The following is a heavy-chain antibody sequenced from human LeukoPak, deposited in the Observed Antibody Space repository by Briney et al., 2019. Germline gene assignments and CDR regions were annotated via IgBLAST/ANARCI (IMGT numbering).Heavy chain of an antibody. V-gene: IGHV4-30-4*01. J-gene: IGHJ6*02. CDR2: IYYSGST. CDR3: ARGCGGDCYWHHYYGMDV. Sequence: TSETLSLTCTVSGGSISSGDYYWSWIRQPPGKGLEWIGYIYYSGSTYYNPSLKSRVTISVDTSKNQFSLKLSSVTAADTAVYYCARGCGGDCYWHHYYGMDVWGQGTTVTVSS. CDR1: GGSISSGDYY. D-gene: IGHD2-21*02.